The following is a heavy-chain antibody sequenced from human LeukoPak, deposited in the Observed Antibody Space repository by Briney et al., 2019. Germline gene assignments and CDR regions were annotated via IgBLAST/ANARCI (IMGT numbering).Heavy chain of an antibody. Sequence: SETLSLTCSVSGGSISGSSQSWGWIRQSPGKGLEYIGSIYHSGTTYNNPSLNSRVTISVDASKNQFSLELSSVTAADTAVYYCSSRGYIYGRYFDYWGQGTLVTVSS. D-gene: IGHD5-18*01. CDR2: IYHSGTT. CDR3: SSRGYIYGRYFDY. CDR1: GGSISGSSQS. V-gene: IGHV4-39*01. J-gene: IGHJ4*02.